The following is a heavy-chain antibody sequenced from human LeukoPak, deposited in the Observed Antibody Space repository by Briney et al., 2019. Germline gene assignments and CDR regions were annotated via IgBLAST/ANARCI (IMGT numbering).Heavy chain of an antibody. V-gene: IGHV4-59*08. CDR2: IYYSGST. D-gene: IGHD3-10*01. CDR1: GGSIRSYY. Sequence: PSETLSLTCTVSGGSIRSYYWSWIRQPPGKGLEWVGYIYYSGSTNYNPSLKSRVTISVDTSKNQFSLKLSSVTAADTAVYYCARQGAGVPFDYWGRGTLVTVSS. J-gene: IGHJ4*02. CDR3: ARQGAGVPFDY.